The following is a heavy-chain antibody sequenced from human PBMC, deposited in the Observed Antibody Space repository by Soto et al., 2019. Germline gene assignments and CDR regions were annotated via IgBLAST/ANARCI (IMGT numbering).Heavy chain of an antibody. J-gene: IGHJ4*02. CDR3: ARAGGDYDFWSGTDY. CDR2: IYSGGST. CDR1: GFTVSSNY. D-gene: IGHD3-3*01. V-gene: IGHV3-53*01. Sequence: GGSLRLSCAASGFTVSSNYMSWVRQAPGKGLEWVSVIYSGGSTYYADSVKGRFTISRDNSKNKLYLQMNSLRAEDTAVYYCARAGGDYDFWSGTDYWGQGTLVTVSS.